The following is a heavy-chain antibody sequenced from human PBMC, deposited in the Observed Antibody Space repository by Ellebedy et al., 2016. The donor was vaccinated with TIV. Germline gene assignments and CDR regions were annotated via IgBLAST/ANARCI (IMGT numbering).Heavy chain of an antibody. Sequence: GESLKISCAASGFTFSNYGMHWVRQAPGKGLEWVAVVSYDGKSKYYADSVKGRFTISRDNSKNTLILQVNSLRAEDTAVYYCAREMSGGGYSFVADCWGQGTLVTVSS. CDR1: GFTFSNYG. J-gene: IGHJ4*02. CDR2: VSYDGKSK. D-gene: IGHD5-18*01. V-gene: IGHV3-30*03. CDR3: AREMSGGGYSFVADC.